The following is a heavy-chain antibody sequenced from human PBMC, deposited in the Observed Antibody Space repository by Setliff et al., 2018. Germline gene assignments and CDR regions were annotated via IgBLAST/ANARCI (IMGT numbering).Heavy chain of an antibody. J-gene: IGHJ4*02. CDR1: GYTFTSHY. D-gene: IGHD5-12*01. CDR3: ARVQLEEMATIFLDY. CDR2: INPSGGST. V-gene: IGHV1-46*01. Sequence: GASVKVSCKASGYTFTSHYMHWVRQAPGLGLEWMGIINPSGGSTSYAQKFQGRVTMTRDTSTSTVYMELSSLRSEDTAVYYCARVQLEEMATIFLDYWGQGTLVTVSS.